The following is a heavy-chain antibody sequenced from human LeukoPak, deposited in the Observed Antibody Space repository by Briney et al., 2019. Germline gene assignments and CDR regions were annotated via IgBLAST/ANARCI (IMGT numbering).Heavy chain of an antibody. CDR3: AREGIAVTNVNWFDP. D-gene: IGHD6-19*01. CDR2: INPKSGGT. J-gene: IGHJ5*02. Sequence: ASVKVSCKASGYTFTDHYIHWVRQAPGQGLEWMGWINPKSGGTDYAQKFQGRVTMTRDTSINTAQIELSRLRSDDTALYYCAREGIAVTNVNWFDPWGQGTLVTVSS. V-gene: IGHV1-2*02. CDR1: GYTFTDHY.